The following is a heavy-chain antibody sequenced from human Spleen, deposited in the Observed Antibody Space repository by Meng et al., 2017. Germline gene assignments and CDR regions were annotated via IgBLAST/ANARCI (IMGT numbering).Heavy chain of an antibody. V-gene: IGHV1-18*01. CDR1: GYTFTNYG. CDR3: ARDEDISAAGKLFGDY. CDR2: INTYNGNT. Sequence: ASVKVSCKASGYTFTNYGLTWVRQAPGQGLEWMGGINTYNGNTNYAQKLQGRVTMTTDTSTRTAYMELRSLRSDDTAMYYCARDEDISAAGKLFGDYWGHGTLVTVSS. D-gene: IGHD6-13*01. J-gene: IGHJ4*01.